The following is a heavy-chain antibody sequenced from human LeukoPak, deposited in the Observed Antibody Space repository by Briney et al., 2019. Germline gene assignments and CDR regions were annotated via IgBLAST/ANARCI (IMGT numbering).Heavy chain of an antibody. CDR1: GYTFTSYG. D-gene: IGHD2-15*01. V-gene: IGHV1-18*01. CDR3: AREYCSGGSCYQPDY. CDR2: ISAYSDNT. J-gene: IGHJ4*02. Sequence: ASVKVSCKASGYTFTSYGISWVRQAPGQGLEWMGWISAYSDNTNYAQKLQGRVTMTTDTSTSTAYMELRSLRSDDTAVYYCAREYCSGGSCYQPDYWGQGTLVTVSS.